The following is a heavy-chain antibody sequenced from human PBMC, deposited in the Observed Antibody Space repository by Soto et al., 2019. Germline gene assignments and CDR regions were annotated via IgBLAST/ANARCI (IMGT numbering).Heavy chain of an antibody. CDR3: ARDRLTSGYCSGGSCYSDAFDI. D-gene: IGHD2-15*01. CDR2: IKQDGSEK. J-gene: IGHJ3*02. V-gene: IGHV3-7*05. CDR1: GFTFSSYW. Sequence: EVQLVESGGGLVQPGGSLRLSCAASGFTFSSYWMSWVRQAPGKGLEWVANIKQDGSEKYYVDSVKGRFTISRDNAKNSLYLQMNSLRAEDTAVYYCARDRLTSGYCSGGSCYSDAFDIWGQGTMVTVSS.